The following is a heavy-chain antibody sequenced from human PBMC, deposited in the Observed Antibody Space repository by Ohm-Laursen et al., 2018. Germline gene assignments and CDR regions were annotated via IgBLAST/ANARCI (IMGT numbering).Heavy chain of an antibody. CDR3: AKPAHGAIVVAIDY. D-gene: IGHD3-22*01. J-gene: IGHJ4*02. CDR2: ISYDGSNK. Sequence: SLRLSCAASGFTFSSYGMHWVRQAPGEGLEWVAVISYDGSNKYYADSVKGRFTISRDNSKNTLYLQMNSLKAEDTAVYYCAKPAHGAIVVAIDYWGQGTLVTVSS. CDR1: GFTFSSYG. V-gene: IGHV3-30*18.